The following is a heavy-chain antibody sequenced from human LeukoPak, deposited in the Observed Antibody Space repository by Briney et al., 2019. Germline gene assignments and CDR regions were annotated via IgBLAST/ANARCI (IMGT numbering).Heavy chain of an antibody. D-gene: IGHD5-18*01. J-gene: IGHJ3*02. V-gene: IGHV4-59*08. Sequence: SETLSLTCTVSGGSISSYYWSWIRQPPGKGLEWIGYIYYSGSTNYNPSLKSRVTISVDTSKNQFSLKLSSVTAADTAVYYCARLRRRSYGVDAFDIWGQGTMVTVSS. CDR1: GGSISSYY. CDR3: ARLRRRSYGVDAFDI. CDR2: IYYSGST.